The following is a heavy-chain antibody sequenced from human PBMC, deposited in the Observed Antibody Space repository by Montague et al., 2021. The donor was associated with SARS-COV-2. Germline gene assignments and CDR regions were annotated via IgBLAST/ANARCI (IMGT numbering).Heavy chain of an antibody. CDR3: AREGVHAFDI. J-gene: IGHJ3*02. Sequence: CAISGDSVARVRPAWDELRQTPSRDVQCLWRPSYRSKRINAYAVSLESRMSITPDTSTNQFSLHLSFVTPDDTAVYYCAREGVHAFDIWGQGTPVIVSS. V-gene: IGHV6-1*01. CDR2: PSYRSKRIN. CDR1: GDSVARVRPA.